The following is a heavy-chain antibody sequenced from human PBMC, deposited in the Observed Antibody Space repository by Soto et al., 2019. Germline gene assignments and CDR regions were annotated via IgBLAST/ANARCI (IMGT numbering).Heavy chain of an antibody. Sequence: GGSLRLSCTASGFTFSSYSMNWVRQAPGKGLEWVSSISSSSSYIYYADSVKGRFTISRDNAKNSLYLQMNSLRAEDTAVYYCARDLSLVKKYYYYYGMDVWAQGNTVPVSS. D-gene: IGHD6-13*01. V-gene: IGHV3-21*01. CDR2: ISSSSSYI. J-gene: IGHJ6*02. CDR3: ARDLSLVKKYYYYYGMDV. CDR1: GFTFSSYS.